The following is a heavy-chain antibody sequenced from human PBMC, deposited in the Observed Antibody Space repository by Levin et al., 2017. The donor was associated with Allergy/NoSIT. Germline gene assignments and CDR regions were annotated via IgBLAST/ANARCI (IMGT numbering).Heavy chain of an antibody. V-gene: IGHV3-7*04. J-gene: IGHJ3*02. CDR2: IKQDGTEK. D-gene: IGHD2-8*02. CDR3: ARNWRSAFDI. Sequence: GESLKISCAASGFTFSSYWMSWVRQAPGKGLEWVANIKQDGTEKYYVDSVKGRFAISKDNPKNSVYLQMSSLRAEDTAVYYCARNWRSAFDIWGQGTVVTVSS. CDR1: GFTFSSYW.